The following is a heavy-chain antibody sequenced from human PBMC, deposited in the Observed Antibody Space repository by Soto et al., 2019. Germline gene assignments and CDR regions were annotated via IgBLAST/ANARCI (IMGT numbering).Heavy chain of an antibody. CDR2: IYWDDDK. D-gene: IGHD2-15*01. CDR1: AFSLSTSGVG. Sequence: ITLKESGPPLVKPTQTLTLTCTFSAFSLSTSGVGVGWIRQPPGKTLEWLALIYWDDDKRYSPSLKSRLTITKDTSKNQVVLTMTNMDPVDTATYYCGHRRVDYYYHGMDVWGQGTTVTVSS. V-gene: IGHV2-5*02. J-gene: IGHJ6*02. CDR3: GHRRVDYYYHGMDV.